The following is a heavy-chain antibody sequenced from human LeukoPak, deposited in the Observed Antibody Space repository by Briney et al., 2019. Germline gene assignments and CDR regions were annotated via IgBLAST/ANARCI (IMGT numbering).Heavy chain of an antibody. D-gene: IGHD2-2*01. J-gene: IGHJ4*02. CDR3: ANQKDIVVVPAAPLFDY. Sequence: SETLSLTCTVSGGSISSSNYYWGWIRQPPGKGLEWIGSIYYSGSTYYNPSLKSRVTISVDTSKNQFSLKLSSVTAADTAVYYCANQKDIVVVPAAPLFDYWGQGTLVTVSS. CDR2: IYYSGST. CDR1: GGSISSSNYY. V-gene: IGHV4-39*01.